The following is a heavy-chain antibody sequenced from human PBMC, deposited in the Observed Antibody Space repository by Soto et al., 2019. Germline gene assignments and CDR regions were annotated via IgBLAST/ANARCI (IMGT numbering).Heavy chain of an antibody. D-gene: IGHD3-9*01. V-gene: IGHV4-34*01. J-gene: IGHJ4*02. CDR2: INHSGST. CDR1: GGSFSGYY. Sequence: SETLSLTCAVYGGSFSGYYWSWIRQPPGKGLEWIGEINHSGSTNYNPSLKSRVTISVDTSKNQFSLKLSSVTAADTAVYYCARGPLNVLTGYYKEAWGYWGQGTLVTVSS. CDR3: ARGPLNVLTGYYKEAWGY.